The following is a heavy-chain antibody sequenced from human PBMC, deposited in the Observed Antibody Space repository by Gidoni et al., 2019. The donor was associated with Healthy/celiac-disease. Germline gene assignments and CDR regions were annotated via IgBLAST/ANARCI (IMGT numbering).Heavy chain of an antibody. J-gene: IGHJ6*02. CDR1: AFTFRSYA. CDR3: VKDIRQAGHLGMDV. CDR2: ISSNGGST. Sequence: EVQLVESGGGLVQPGGSLRLSCSASAFTFRSYAMHWVRQAPGKGLEYVSAISSNGGSTYYADSVKGRFTISRDNSKNTLYLQMSSLRAEDTAVYYCVKDIRQAGHLGMDVWGQGTTVTVSS. D-gene: IGHD2-21*01. V-gene: IGHV3-64D*06.